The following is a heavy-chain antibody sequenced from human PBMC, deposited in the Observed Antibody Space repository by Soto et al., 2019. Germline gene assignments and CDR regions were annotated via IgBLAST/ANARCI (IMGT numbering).Heavy chain of an antibody. Sequence: EVQLVESGGGLVQPGGSLRLSCAASGFTFSTYWMHWVRQVPGKGLVWVSRINSDGGSTTYADSVKGRFTISRDNAKITLYLQLNSLRVEDTAVYYCASSLLTPFDYWGQGTLVTVSS. CDR3: ASSLLTPFDY. CDR2: INSDGGST. V-gene: IGHV3-74*01. D-gene: IGHD7-27*01. J-gene: IGHJ4*02. CDR1: GFTFSTYW.